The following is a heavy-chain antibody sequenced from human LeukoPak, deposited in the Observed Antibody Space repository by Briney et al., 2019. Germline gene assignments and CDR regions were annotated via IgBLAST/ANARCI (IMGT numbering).Heavy chain of an antibody. D-gene: IGHD3-10*01. CDR3: TRHYGSGYFDY. Sequence: PGGSLRLSCTASGFTFGDYAMSWVRQAPGKGLEWVGFIRSKAYGGTTEYAASVKGRFTISRDDSKSIAYLQMNSLKTEDTAVYYCTRHYGSGYFDYWGQGTLVTVSS. CDR1: GFTFGDYA. V-gene: IGHV3-49*04. J-gene: IGHJ4*02. CDR2: IRSKAYGGTT.